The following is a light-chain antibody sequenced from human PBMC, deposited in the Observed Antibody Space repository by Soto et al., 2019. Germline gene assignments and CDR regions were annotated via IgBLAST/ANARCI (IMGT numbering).Light chain of an antibody. CDR2: GNS. V-gene: IGLV1-40*01. Sequence: QSALTQPPSVSGAPGQRVTISCTGSSSNTGADYDVHWYQQLPGTAPKLLIYGNSNRPSGVPDRFSGSRSGTSASLAITGLQAEDEADYYCQSYDSSLTGSKVFGSGTKLTVL. CDR3: QSYDSSLTGSKV. J-gene: IGLJ1*01. CDR1: SSNTGADYD.